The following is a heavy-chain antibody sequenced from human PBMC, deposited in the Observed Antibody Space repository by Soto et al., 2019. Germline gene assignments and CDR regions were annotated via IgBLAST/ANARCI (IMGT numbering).Heavy chain of an antibody. J-gene: IGHJ6*02. CDR1: GFTFSSYG. D-gene: IGHD6-19*01. CDR3: AKDRGWLAERYYYGMDV. Sequence: QVQLVESGGGVVQPGRSLRLSCAASGFTFSSYGMHWVRQAPGKGLEWVAVISYDGSNKYYADSVKGRFTISRDNSKNPLYLRMNSTGGEDTAVYYCAKDRGWLAERYYYGMDVWGQGTTVTVSS. CDR2: ISYDGSNK. V-gene: IGHV3-30*18.